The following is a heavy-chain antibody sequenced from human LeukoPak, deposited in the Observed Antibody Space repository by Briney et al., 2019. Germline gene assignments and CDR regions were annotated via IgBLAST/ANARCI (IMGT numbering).Heavy chain of an antibody. V-gene: IGHV4-34*01. D-gene: IGHD4-23*01. CDR1: GGSFSGYY. J-gene: IGHJ4*02. CDR3: ARDTAVAL. CDR2: INHSGST. Sequence: SETLSLTCAVYGGSFSGYYWSWIRQPPGKGLEWIGEINHSGSTNYNPSLKSRVTISVDTSKNQFSLKLSSVTAADTAMYYCARDTAVALWGQGTLVTVSS.